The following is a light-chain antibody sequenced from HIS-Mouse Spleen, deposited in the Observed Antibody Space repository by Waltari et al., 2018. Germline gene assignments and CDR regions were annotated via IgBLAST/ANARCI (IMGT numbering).Light chain of an antibody. CDR1: SSDVGSYNL. CDR2: EGS. V-gene: IGLV2-23*01. Sequence: QSALTQPASVSGSPGQSITISCTGTSSDVGSYNLVSWYQQHPGKAPKLMIYEGSKRPSGVSNLSSGSQSGNTASLTSSGLQAEDEADYYCCSYAGSSTWVFGGGTKLTVL. CDR3: CSYAGSSTWV. J-gene: IGLJ3*02.